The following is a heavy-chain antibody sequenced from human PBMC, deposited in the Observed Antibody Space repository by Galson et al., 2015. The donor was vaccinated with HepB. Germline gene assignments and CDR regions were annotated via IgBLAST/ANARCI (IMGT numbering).Heavy chain of an antibody. CDR1: GFTFSSYA. D-gene: IGHD3-3*01. Sequence: SLRLSCAASGFTFSSYAMHWVRQAPGKGLEWVAVISYDRSNKYYADSVKGRFTISRDNSKNTLYLQMSSLRAEDTAVYYCVKPRWYYDFWSGYYRTWGQGTLVTVSS. J-gene: IGHJ5*02. CDR2: ISYDRSNK. CDR3: VKPRWYYDFWSGYYRT. V-gene: IGHV3-30-3*02.